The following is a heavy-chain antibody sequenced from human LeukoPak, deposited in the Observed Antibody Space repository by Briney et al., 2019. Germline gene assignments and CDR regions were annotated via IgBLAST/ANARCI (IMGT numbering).Heavy chain of an antibody. D-gene: IGHD2-2*01. Sequence: GGSLRLSCAASGFTFDDYAMHWVRLAPGKGLEWVSGISWNSDSIGYADSVNGRFTISRDNAKHSLYLQMNSLRAEDTALYYCAKDMDGIPAAAFDYWGQGTLVTVSS. CDR3: AKDMDGIPAAAFDY. V-gene: IGHV3-9*01. J-gene: IGHJ4*02. CDR2: ISWNSDSI. CDR1: GFTFDDYA.